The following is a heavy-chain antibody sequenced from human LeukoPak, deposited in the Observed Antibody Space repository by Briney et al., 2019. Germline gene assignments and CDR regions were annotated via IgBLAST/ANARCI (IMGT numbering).Heavy chain of an antibody. J-gene: IGHJ4*02. D-gene: IGHD5-24*01. CDR2: INSDGSST. V-gene: IGHV3-74*01. CDR3: ARAKRDAYNSFDY. CDR1: GFTFSSYW. Sequence: GGSVRLSCAASGFTFSSYWMHWVRQAPGKGLVWVSRINSDGSSTSYADSVKGRFTTSRDNAKNTLYLQMNRLRAEDTAVYYCARAKRDAYNSFDYWGQGTLVTASS.